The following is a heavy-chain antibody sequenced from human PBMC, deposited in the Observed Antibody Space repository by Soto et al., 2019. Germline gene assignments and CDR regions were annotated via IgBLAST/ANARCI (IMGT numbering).Heavy chain of an antibody. V-gene: IGHV3-15*07. J-gene: IGHJ6*02. CDR2: IKRKTDGGTT. D-gene: IGHD3-9*01. Sequence: EVQLVESGGGLVKPGGSLRLSCAASGFTFSNAWMNCVRQAPGKGLEWVGRIKRKTDGGTTDYAAPVKGRFTISRDDSKNALLLQMNSLKTADTAVNYCTAGYTIFLYGMDVWVQGTTVTVSS. CDR3: TAGYTIFLYGMDV. CDR1: GFTFSNAW.